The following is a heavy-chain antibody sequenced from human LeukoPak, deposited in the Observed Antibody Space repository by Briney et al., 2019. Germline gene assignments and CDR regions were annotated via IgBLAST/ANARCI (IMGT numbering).Heavy chain of an antibody. CDR2: ITWNSAYK. J-gene: IGHJ5*01. Sequence: PGRSLRLSCAASGFTFEHYGMHWVRQVPGKGLEGVSYITWNSAYKGYADSVRGRLAISRDNAKKSLHLQMNSLTGDDTAFYYCAKASDYGGNEFDFWGQGTLVTVSS. CDR1: GFTFEHYG. D-gene: IGHD4-23*01. V-gene: IGHV3-9*01. CDR3: AKASDYGGNEFDF.